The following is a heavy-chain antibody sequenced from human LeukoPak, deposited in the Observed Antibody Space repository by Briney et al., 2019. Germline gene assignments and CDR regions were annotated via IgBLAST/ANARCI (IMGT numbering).Heavy chain of an antibody. Sequence: KPSETLSLTCAVYGGSFSGYYWSWIRQPPGKGLEWIGEINHSGSTNYNPSLKSRVTISVDTSKNQFSLKLSSVTAADTAVYYCARRNYDILTGYYPFDPWGQGTLVTVSS. CDR2: INHSGST. CDR1: GGSFSGYY. J-gene: IGHJ5*02. CDR3: ARRNYDILTGYYPFDP. D-gene: IGHD3-9*01. V-gene: IGHV4-34*01.